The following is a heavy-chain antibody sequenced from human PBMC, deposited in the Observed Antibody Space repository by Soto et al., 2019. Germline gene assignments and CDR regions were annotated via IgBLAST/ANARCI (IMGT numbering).Heavy chain of an antibody. CDR2: INHSGST. CDR1: GGSFSGYY. Sequence: SETLSLTCAVYGGSFSGYYWSWIRQPPGKGLEWIGEINHSGSTNYNPSLKSRVTISVDTSKNQFSLKLSSATAADTAVYYCARGKRISSWFDPWGQGTLVTVSS. CDR3: ARGKRISSWFDP. J-gene: IGHJ5*02. V-gene: IGHV4-34*01.